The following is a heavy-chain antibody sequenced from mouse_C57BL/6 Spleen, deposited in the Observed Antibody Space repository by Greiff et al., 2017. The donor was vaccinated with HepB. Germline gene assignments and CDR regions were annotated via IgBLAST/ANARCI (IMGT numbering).Heavy chain of an antibody. CDR2: IHPHSGST. CDR3: ARGITTVLPTGYIDV. J-gene: IGHJ1*03. D-gene: IGHD1-1*01. V-gene: IGHV1-64*01. CDR1: GYTFTSYW. Sequence: QVHLKQPGAELVKPGASVKLSCKASGYTFTSYWMHWVKQRPGQGLEWIGMIHPHSGSTNYNEKFKSKATLTVDNSSSTAYMPLSSLTSEESEVYYWARGITTVLPTGYIDVWGTGTTVTVSS.